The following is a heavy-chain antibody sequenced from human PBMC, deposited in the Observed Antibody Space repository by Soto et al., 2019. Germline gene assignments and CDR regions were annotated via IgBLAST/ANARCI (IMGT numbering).Heavy chain of an antibody. Sequence: GGSLRLSCAASGFTFSSYSMNWVRQAPGKGLEWVSYISSSSSTIYYADSVKGRFTISRDNAKNSLYLQMNSLRDEDTAVYYCARDPPYYYDSSGPDSFYYYYGMDVWGQGTTVTVSS. J-gene: IGHJ6*02. CDR1: GFTFSSYS. CDR3: ARDPPYYYDSSGPDSFYYYYGMDV. CDR2: ISSSSSTI. V-gene: IGHV3-48*02. D-gene: IGHD3-22*01.